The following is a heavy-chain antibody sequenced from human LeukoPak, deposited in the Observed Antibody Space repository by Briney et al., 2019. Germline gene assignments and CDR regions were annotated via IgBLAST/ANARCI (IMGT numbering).Heavy chain of an antibody. J-gene: IGHJ6*02. V-gene: IGHV1-69*13. CDR3: ARVVPDDFWSGSYYYHGMDV. D-gene: IGHD3-3*01. CDR2: IIPIFGTA. Sequence: SVKVSCKASGGTFSSYAISWVRQAPGQGLEWMGGIIPIFGTANYAQKFQGRVTITADESTSTAYMELSSLRSEDTAVYYCARVVPDDFWSGSYYYHGMDVWGQGTTVTVSS. CDR1: GGTFSSYA.